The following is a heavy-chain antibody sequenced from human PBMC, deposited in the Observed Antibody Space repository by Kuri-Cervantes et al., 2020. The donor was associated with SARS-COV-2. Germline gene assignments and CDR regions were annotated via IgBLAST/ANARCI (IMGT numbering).Heavy chain of an antibody. CDR3: AVYCSSTSCYNQ. J-gene: IGHJ4*02. CDR1: GYTFTSYG. Sequence: SVKVSCKASGYTFTSYGISWVRQAPGQGLEWMGRIIPILGTANYAQKFQGRVTITADKSTSTAYMELSRLRSDDTAVYYCAVYCSSTSCYNQWGQGTLVTVSS. V-gene: IGHV1-69*04. CDR2: IIPILGTA. D-gene: IGHD2-2*02.